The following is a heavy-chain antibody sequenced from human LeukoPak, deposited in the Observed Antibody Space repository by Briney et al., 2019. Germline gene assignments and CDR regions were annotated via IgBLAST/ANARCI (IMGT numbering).Heavy chain of an antibody. CDR1: GFTFSSYW. Sequence: GGSLTLSCAASGFTFSSYWMSWVRQAPGKGPEWVASIKRNGGEKYYVDSVKGRFTISRDNAKHSLYLQINSLRAEDTAVYYCARDAFSRISVFGVVSVAFDIWGEGSMVTVSS. J-gene: IGHJ3*02. CDR2: IKRNGGEK. D-gene: IGHD3-3*01. V-gene: IGHV3-7*01. CDR3: ARDAFSRISVFGVVSVAFDI.